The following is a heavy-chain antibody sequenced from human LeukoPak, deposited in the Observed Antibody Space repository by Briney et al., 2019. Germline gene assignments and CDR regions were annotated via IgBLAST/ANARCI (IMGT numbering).Heavy chain of an antibody. CDR2: ISWNSGSI. J-gene: IGHJ4*02. D-gene: IGHD3-10*01. CDR1: GFTFDDYA. V-gene: IGHV3-9*01. CDR3: AKDRAGPGSLDY. Sequence: PGRSLRLSCAASGFTFDDYAMHWVRQAPGKGLEWVSGISWNSGSIGYADSVKGRFTISRDNAKNSLYLQMDSLRAEDTALYYCAKDRAGPGSLDYWGQGTLVTVSS.